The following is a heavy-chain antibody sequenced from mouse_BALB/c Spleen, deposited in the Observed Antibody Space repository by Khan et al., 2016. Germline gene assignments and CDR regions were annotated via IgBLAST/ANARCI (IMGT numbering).Heavy chain of an antibody. CDR1: GFTFSSYG. V-gene: IGHV5-6-3*01. D-gene: IGHD1-1*01. Sequence: EVELVESGGGLVQPGGSLKLSCAATGFTFSSYGMSWVRQTPDKRLELVATINSNGGSTYYPDSVKGRFTISRDNAKKTLYLQMSSLKSEDTATYYCARGGLRWFDYWGQGTTLTVSS. J-gene: IGHJ2*01. CDR3: ARGGLRWFDY. CDR2: INSNGGST.